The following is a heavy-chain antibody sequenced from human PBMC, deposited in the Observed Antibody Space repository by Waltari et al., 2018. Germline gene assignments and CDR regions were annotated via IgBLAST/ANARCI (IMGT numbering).Heavy chain of an antibody. D-gene: IGHD3-3*01. CDR3: ARGGALRFLEWLFPWDYGMDV. CDR2: INHSGST. CDR1: GGSFSGYY. J-gene: IGHJ6*02. V-gene: IGHV4-34*01. Sequence: QVQLQQWGAGLLKPSETLSLTCAVYGGSFSGYYWSWIRQPPGKGLEGIGEINHSGSTNYNPSRKSRVTISVDTSKNQFSLKLSSVTAADTAVYYCARGGALRFLEWLFPWDYGMDVWGQGTTVTVSS.